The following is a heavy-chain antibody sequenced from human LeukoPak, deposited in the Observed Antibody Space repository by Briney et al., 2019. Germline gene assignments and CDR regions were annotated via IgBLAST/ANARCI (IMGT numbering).Heavy chain of an antibody. V-gene: IGHV4-34*01. Sequence: PSETLSLTCAVYGGSFSGYYWSWIRQPPGKGLEWIGEINHSGSTNYNPSLKSRVTISVDTSKNQFSLKLSSVTAADTAVYYCARAAPLGCCSSTSCPPGLNFDYWGQGTLVTVSS. CDR1: GGSFSGYY. J-gene: IGHJ4*02. D-gene: IGHD2-2*01. CDR2: INHSGST. CDR3: ARAAPLGCCSSTSCPPGLNFDY.